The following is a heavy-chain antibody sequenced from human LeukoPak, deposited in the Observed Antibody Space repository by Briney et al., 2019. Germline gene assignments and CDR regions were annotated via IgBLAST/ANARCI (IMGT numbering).Heavy chain of an antibody. V-gene: IGHV1-24*01. CDR1: GATLSALS. CDR3: VTGDYSPYYFQY. CDR2: FHPENDEI. Sequence: ASVKVSCNVSGATLSALSMHWVRQSLAKGLEWMGGFHPENDEIIYAQNLQGRVTMTEDTSTDTAYLELRSLRSEDTAIYYCVTGDYSPYYFQYWGQGTLVTVSS. D-gene: IGHD4-11*01. J-gene: IGHJ4*02.